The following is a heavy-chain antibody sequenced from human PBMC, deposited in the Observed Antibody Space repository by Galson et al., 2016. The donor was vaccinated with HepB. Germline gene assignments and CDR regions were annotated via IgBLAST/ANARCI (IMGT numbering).Heavy chain of an antibody. J-gene: IGHJ4*02. Sequence: SETLSLTCTFSGGSITSYNWTLIRQPPGKGLEWIGYIYYSGTTNWIPSPKSRLTVSLHTSENQISLRLSSVTAADTAVYYCARDPVFGDWGQGTLVTVSS. CDR1: GGSITSYN. CDR3: ARDPVFGD. V-gene: IGHV4-59*12. CDR2: IYYSGTT.